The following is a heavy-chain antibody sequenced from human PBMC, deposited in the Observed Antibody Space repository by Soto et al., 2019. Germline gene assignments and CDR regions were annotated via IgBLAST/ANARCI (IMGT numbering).Heavy chain of an antibody. Sequence: GGSLRLSCAASGFTVSTKYMSWVRQAPGKGLEWVSVIYSGGSTFYADSVRGRFTISRDNSKNTVNLQMNSLRAEDTAVYYCARLGKLITWVFDYWGQGTLVTVSS. CDR2: IYSGGST. D-gene: IGHD3-16*01. CDR3: ARLGKLITWVFDY. J-gene: IGHJ4*02. CDR1: GFTVSTKY. V-gene: IGHV3-66*04.